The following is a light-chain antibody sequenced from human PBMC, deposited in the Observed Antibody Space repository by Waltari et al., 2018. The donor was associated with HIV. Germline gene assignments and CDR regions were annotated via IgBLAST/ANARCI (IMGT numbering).Light chain of an antibody. CDR3: QQYYSTPWT. V-gene: IGKV4-1*01. CDR1: QSVLYSSHNKNY. Sequence: DIVMTQSPDSLAVFLGERATINCKSSQSVLYSSHNKNYLACYQQKRGQPPKLPFYWASTRESGVPDRFRGSGAGTDFTLTISSLQAEDVAVYYCQQYYSTPWTFGQGTKVEIK. CDR2: WAS. J-gene: IGKJ1*01.